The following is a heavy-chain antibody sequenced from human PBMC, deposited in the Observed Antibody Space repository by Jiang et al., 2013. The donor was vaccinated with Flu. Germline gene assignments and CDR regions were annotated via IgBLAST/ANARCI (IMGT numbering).Heavy chain of an antibody. CDR3: ARVGSRGYDSSGYYPFDY. J-gene: IGHJ4*02. D-gene: IGHD3-22*01. CDR2: IYYSGST. Sequence: KPSQTLSLTCDCLWWLHQQWWLLLELDPPAPRKGLEWIGYIYYSGSTHXNPSLKSRVTISVDTSKNQXSLKLSSVTAADTAVYYCARVGSRGYDSSGYYPFDYWGQGTLVTVSS. CDR1: WLHQQWWLL. V-gene: IGHV4-31*03.